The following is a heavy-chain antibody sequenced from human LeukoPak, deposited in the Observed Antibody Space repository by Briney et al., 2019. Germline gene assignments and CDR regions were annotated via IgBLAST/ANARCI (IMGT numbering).Heavy chain of an antibody. CDR2: IHFSGTT. CDR1: GASIRTNTNFWGWNTSNY. J-gene: IGHJ3*01. V-gene: IGHV4-39*01. D-gene: IGHD5-18*01. Sequence: PSETLSLTCSVSGASIRTNTNFWGWNTSNYLGWIRQPPGKGLEWIGSIHFSGTTYYHPSLQNRLTISVDTSKNQFSLKVTSVTAADTALYYCARQRDTASVGAFDVWGQGTLVTVSS. CDR3: ARQRDTASVGAFDV.